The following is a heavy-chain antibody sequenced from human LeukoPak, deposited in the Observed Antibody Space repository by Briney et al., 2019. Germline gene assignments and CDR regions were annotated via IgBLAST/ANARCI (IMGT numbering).Heavy chain of an antibody. Sequence: GGSLRLSCAASGFTVSSNYMSWVRQAPGKGLEWVSVIYSGGSTYYADSVKGRFIISRDNSKNMLYLQMSSLRAEDTAVYYCAKGGPDSSGYYSLYYYYYMDVWGKGTTVTISS. CDR2: IYSGGST. CDR3: AKGGPDSSGYYSLYYYYYMDV. D-gene: IGHD3-22*01. J-gene: IGHJ6*03. V-gene: IGHV3-53*01. CDR1: GFTVSSNY.